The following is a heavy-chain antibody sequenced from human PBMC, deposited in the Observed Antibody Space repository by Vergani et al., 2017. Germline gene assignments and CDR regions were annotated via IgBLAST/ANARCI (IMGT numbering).Heavy chain of an antibody. V-gene: IGHV3-21*01. CDR1: GFTFSSYS. Sequence: VQLVESGGGLVKPGGSLRLSCAASGFTFSSYSMNWVRQAPGKGLEWVSSISSSSSYIYYADSVKGRFTISRDNAKNSLYLQMNSLRAEDTAVYYCAQIVVVDYYGMDVWGQGTTVTVSS. CDR2: ISSSSSYI. CDR3: AQIVVVDYYGMDV. J-gene: IGHJ6*02. D-gene: IGHD2-2*01.